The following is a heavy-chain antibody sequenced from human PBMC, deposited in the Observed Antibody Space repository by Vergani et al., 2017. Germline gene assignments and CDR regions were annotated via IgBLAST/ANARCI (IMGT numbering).Heavy chain of an antibody. Sequence: QVQLQESGPGVVRPSETLSLTCTVSGYSISSGYYWGWIRQPAGKGPEWIGHIHTGGSTDLNPSFKSRVSISVDTSKSQFSLKLNSVTVADTAVYYCARSRPYCTSGSCPAIWGQGTLVTVSS. V-gene: IGHV4-38-2*02. D-gene: IGHD2-15*01. CDR3: ARSRPYCTSGSCPAI. CDR2: IHTGGST. J-gene: IGHJ4*02. CDR1: GYSISSGYY.